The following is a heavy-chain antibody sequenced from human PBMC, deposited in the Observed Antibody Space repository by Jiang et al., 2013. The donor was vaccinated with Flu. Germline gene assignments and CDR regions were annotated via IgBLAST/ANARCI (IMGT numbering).Heavy chain of an antibody. CDR3: ARGTFGVTDS. V-gene: IGHV6-1*01. CDR1: GDSVSSNTAA. D-gene: IGHD3-10*01. Sequence: SQTLSLTCAISGDSVSSNTAAWNWIRQSPSRGLEWLGRAYFRSYWYDEYAESVKSRITINPDTSKNQFSLQLKFVTPEDTAVYYCARGTFGVTDSWGQGALVTVSS. CDR2: AYFRSYWYD. J-gene: IGHJ5*01.